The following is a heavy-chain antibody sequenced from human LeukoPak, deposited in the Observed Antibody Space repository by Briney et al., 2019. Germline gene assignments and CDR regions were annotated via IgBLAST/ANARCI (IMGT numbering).Heavy chain of an antibody. CDR3: ARHEHPLTLQI. V-gene: IGHV4-30-4*08. CDR2: FRYSGSN. Sequence: KASQTLSLTCTVSGGSISSGGFYWSWIRQSPGKGLEWIGYFRYSGSNYDNPSLKSRARISVDTSRDQFSLKLSSVTAADTAVYYCARHEHPLTLQIWGQGTLVTVS. CDR1: GGSISSGGFY. J-gene: IGHJ4*02.